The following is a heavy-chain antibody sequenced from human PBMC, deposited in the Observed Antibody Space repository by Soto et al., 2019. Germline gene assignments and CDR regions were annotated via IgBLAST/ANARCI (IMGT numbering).Heavy chain of an antibody. CDR3: AKGGLRRRLDP. CDR1: GFTVNNSI. Sequence: GGSLRLSCAGSGFTVNNSIMTWVRQAPGKGLERVSGINDNGEVIYYADSVKGRFTLSRDSAKNTMYLQMNSLTVDDTAGYYCAKGGLRRRLDPWGRGIQVTVSS. J-gene: IGHJ5*02. V-gene: IGHV3-23*01. CDR2: INDNGEVI.